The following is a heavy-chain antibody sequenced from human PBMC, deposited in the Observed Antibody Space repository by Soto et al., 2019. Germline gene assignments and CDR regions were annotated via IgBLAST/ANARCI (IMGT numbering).Heavy chain of an antibody. D-gene: IGHD6-13*01. J-gene: IGHJ4*02. CDR1: GGSISSSSYY. CDR3: ARSFGVAAAGPFDY. Sequence: PSETLSLTCTVSGGSISSSSYYWGWIRQPPGKGLEWSGSIYYSGSTYYNPSLKSRVTISVDTSKNQFSLKLSSVTAADTAVYYRARSFGVAAAGPFDYWGQGTLVTVS. V-gene: IGHV4-39*01. CDR2: IYYSGST.